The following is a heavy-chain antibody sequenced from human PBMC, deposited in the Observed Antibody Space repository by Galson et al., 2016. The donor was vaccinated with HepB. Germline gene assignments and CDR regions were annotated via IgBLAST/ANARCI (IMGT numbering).Heavy chain of an antibody. D-gene: IGHD1/OR15-1a*01. CDR2: ISGSASIT. V-gene: IGHV3-11*06. Sequence: SLRLSCAASGFPFSDNYMSWIRQAPGKGPELVAYISGSASITNYTDSVKGRFTISRDNAKRSLYLQMKSLRVEDTSVYYCARWNIALDYWGLGILVSVSS. J-gene: IGHJ4*02. CDR1: GFPFSDNY. CDR3: ARWNIALDY.